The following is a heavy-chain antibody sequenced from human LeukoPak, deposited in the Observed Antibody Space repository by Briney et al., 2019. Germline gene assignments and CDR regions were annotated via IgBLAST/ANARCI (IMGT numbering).Heavy chain of an antibody. Sequence: GGPLRLSCAASGFTFSSYAMSWVRQAPGKGLEWVSAISGSGGSTYYADSVKGRFTISRDNSKDTLYLQMNSLRAEDTAVYYCAKGRKLRLFDYWGQGTLVTVSS. CDR3: AKGRKLRLFDY. D-gene: IGHD4-11*01. J-gene: IGHJ4*02. V-gene: IGHV3-23*01. CDR2: ISGSGGST. CDR1: GFTFSSYA.